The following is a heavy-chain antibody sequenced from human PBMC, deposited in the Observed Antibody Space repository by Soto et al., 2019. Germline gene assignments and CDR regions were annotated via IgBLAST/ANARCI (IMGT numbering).Heavy chain of an antibody. Sequence: QAQLEQSGGEVKKPGSSVKVSCKASRVAFSKFIVTWVRQAPGLGLEWVGGIIPIFGTANYAQKFQGRVTITADESTSTSYMEVNNLRSEDTAVYYCAREEGISDWHAFDYWGQGTLVTVSS. CDR3: AREEGISDWHAFDY. CDR2: IIPIFGTA. D-gene: IGHD6-19*01. V-gene: IGHV1-69*01. CDR1: RVAFSKFI. J-gene: IGHJ4*02.